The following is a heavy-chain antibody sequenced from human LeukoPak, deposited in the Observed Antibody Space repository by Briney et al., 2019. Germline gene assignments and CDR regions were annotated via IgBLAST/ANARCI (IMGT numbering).Heavy chain of an antibody. Sequence: PGRSLRLSCAASGITFRNYGMHWVRQAPGKGLEWVAVIWYDGSNKYYADSVKGRFTISRDNSKNTLYLQMISLRAEDTAVYYCAREKPPYYYDSSGYFAYWGQGTLVTVSS. J-gene: IGHJ4*02. CDR1: GITFRNYG. V-gene: IGHV3-33*01. D-gene: IGHD3-22*01. CDR3: AREKPPYYYDSSGYFAY. CDR2: IWYDGSNK.